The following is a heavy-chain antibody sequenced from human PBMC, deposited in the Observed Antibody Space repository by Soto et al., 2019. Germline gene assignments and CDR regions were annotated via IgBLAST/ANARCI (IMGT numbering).Heavy chain of an antibody. J-gene: IGHJ6*03. CDR2: IYYSGST. CDR3: ARYWWDGHYDLYYYPEV. D-gene: IGHD4-17*01. V-gene: IGHV4-59*01. Sequence: SSETLSLTCTVSGGSISSYYWSWIRQPPGKGLEWIGYIYYSGSTNYNPSLKSRVTISVDTSKNQFSLKLSSVTAADTAVYYCARYWWDGHYDLYYYPEVLCTGTTVNV. CDR1: GGSISSYY.